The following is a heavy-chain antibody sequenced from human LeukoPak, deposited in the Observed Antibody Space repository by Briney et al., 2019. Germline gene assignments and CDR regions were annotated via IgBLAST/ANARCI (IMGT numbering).Heavy chain of an antibody. Sequence: GESLKISCKGLGYSFTAHWIAWVRQMPGKGLEWRGLVYLGDSDTRYSPSFQGQVTISADKSISTAYLQWRRLQASDTAMYYCARHSWESIFVRFFDSWGQGTQVTVSS. CDR2: VYLGDSDT. J-gene: IGHJ4*02. D-gene: IGHD3-16*01. CDR3: ARHSWESIFVRFFDS. V-gene: IGHV5-51*01. CDR1: GYSFTAHW.